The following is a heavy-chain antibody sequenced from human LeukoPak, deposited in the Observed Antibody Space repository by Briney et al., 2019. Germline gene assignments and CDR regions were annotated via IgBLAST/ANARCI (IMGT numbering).Heavy chain of an antibody. CDR2: IYHSGST. CDR1: GYSISSGYY. V-gene: IGHV4-38-2*02. CDR3: ARDYGAAAGSYWYFDL. Sequence: SETLSLTCTVSGYSISSGYYWGWIRQPPGKGLEWIGSIYHSGSTYYNPSLKSRVTISVDTSKDQFSLKLSSVTAADTAVYYCARDYGAAAGSYWYFDLWGRGTLVTVSS. D-gene: IGHD6-13*01. J-gene: IGHJ2*01.